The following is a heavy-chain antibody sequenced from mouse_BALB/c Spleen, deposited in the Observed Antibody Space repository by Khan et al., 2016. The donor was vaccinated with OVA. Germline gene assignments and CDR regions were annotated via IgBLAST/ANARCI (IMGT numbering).Heavy chain of an antibody. J-gene: IGHJ3*01. V-gene: IGHV1S135*01. Sequence: EVQLQESGPELVKPGASVKVSCKASGYAFTSYIMYWVKQSHGKSLEWIGYIDPYNGGTSYNQKFKGKVTLTVDKSSTTAYMHLNSLTSEDCAGYYCARGGYGGFAYWGQGTLVTVSA. CDR1: GYAFTSYI. D-gene: IGHD2-2*01. CDR3: ARGGYGGFAY. CDR2: IDPYNGGT.